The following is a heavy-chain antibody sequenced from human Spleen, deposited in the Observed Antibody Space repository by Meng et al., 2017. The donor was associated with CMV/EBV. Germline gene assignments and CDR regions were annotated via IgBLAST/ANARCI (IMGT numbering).Heavy chain of an antibody. J-gene: IGHJ4*02. D-gene: IGHD6-6*01. CDR3: ARSAYSSSSDFDY. Sequence: GESLKISCAASGFTFSSYSMNWVRQAPGKGLEWVPSISSSSSYIYYADSVKGRFTISRDNAKNSLYLQMNSLRAEDTAVYYCARSAYSSSSDFDYWGQGTLVTVSS. CDR1: GFTFSSYS. CDR2: ISSSSSYI. V-gene: IGHV3-21*01.